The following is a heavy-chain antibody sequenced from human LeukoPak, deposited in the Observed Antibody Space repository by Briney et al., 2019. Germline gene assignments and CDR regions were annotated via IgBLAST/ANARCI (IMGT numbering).Heavy chain of an antibody. D-gene: IGHD3-10*01. J-gene: IGHJ3*02. CDR2: INHSGST. CDR1: GFTFSSYS. Sequence: PGGSLRFSCAASGFTFSSYSMNWIRQPPGKGLEWIGEINHSGSTNSNPSLKSRVTISVDTSKNQFSLKLSSVTAADTAVYYCARIDYYGSGSSPIWGQGTMVTVSS. CDR3: ARIDYYGSGSSPI. V-gene: IGHV4-34*01.